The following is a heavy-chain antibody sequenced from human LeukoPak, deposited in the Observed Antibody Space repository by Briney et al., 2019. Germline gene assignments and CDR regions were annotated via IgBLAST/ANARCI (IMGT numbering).Heavy chain of an antibody. CDR2: INHSGST. CDR1: GGSFSGYY. CDR3: ARETYSSGWYSVYYYYGMDV. J-gene: IGHJ6*02. V-gene: IGHV4-34*01. Sequence: SETLSLTCAVYGGSFSGYYWSWIRQPPGKGLEWIGEINHSGSTNYNPSLKSRVTISVDTSKNQFSLKLSSVTAADTAVYYCARETYSSGWYSVYYYYGMDVWGRGTTVTVSS. D-gene: IGHD6-19*01.